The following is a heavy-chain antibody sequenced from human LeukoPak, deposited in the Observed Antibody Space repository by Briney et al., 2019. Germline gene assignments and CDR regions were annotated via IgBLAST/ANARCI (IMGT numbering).Heavy chain of an antibody. CDR2: IYYSGST. D-gene: IGHD3-10*01. CDR1: GGSMSIYS. CDR3: AGDYGSGSYRFDY. V-gene: IGHV4-59*12. J-gene: IGHJ4*02. Sequence: SETLSLTCTVSGGSMSIYSWSWVRQPPGRGLEWIGYIYYSGSTTYNPSLRSRLAISLDSSNNQFSLKLRSVTAADTAVYYCAGDYGSGSYRFDYWGQGTLVTVSS.